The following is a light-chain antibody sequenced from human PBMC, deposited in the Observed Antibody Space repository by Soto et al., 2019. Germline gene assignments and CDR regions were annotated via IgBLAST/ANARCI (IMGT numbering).Light chain of an antibody. CDR2: GAS. CDR1: QSVSRN. CDR3: QQYNNWPLT. J-gene: IGKJ4*01. V-gene: IGKV3-15*01. Sequence: EIVMTQSPATLSVSPGERATLSCRASQSVSRNLAWYQRKPGQAPRLLIFGASTRATGFPARFSGSGSGTEFTLTISSLQSEDFAVYYCQQYNNWPLTFGGGTKVEIK.